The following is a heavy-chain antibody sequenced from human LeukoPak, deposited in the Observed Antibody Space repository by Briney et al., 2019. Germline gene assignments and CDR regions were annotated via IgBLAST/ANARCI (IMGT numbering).Heavy chain of an antibody. CDR2: IIPIFGTA. V-gene: IGHV1-69*06. J-gene: IGHJ6*03. D-gene: IGHD2-15*01. CDR3: ASGGCSGGSCYEDYYYYMDV. Sequence: GGSLRLSCAASGFTFSSYGISWVRQAPGQGLEWMGGIIPIFGTANYAQKFQGRVTITADKSTSTAYMELSSLRSEDTAVYYCASGGCSGGSCYEDYYYYMDVWGKGTTVTVSS. CDR1: GFTFSSYG.